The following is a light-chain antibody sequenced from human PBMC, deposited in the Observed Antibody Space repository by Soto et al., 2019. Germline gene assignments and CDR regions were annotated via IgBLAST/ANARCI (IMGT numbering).Light chain of an antibody. CDR2: DVS. Sequence: QSALTQPASVSGSPGQSIAISCTGTSSDVGGYNYVSWYQHHPGKAPKLIIYDVSNRPSGVSNRLSGSKSGNTASLTISGLQAEDEADYYCRSYTSSSTVVFGGGTQLTVL. V-gene: IGLV2-14*03. CDR1: SSDVGGYNY. CDR3: RSYTSSSTVV. J-gene: IGLJ2*01.